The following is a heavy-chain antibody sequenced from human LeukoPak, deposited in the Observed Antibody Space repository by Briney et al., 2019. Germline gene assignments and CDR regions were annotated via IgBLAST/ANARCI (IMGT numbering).Heavy chain of an antibody. Sequence: AGGSLRLSCAASGFTFSSYAMSWVRQAPGKGLEWVAVISYDGSNKYYADSVKGRFTISRDNSKNTLYLQMNSLRAEDTAVYYCARDRRKATIRNNDAFDIWGQGTMVTVSS. CDR1: GFTFSSYA. D-gene: IGHD5-24*01. CDR2: ISYDGSNK. J-gene: IGHJ3*02. V-gene: IGHV3-30-3*01. CDR3: ARDRRKATIRNNDAFDI.